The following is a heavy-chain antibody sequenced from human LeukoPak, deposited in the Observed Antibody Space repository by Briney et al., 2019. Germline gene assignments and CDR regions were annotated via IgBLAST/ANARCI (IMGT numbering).Heavy chain of an antibody. Sequence: PSETLSLTCTVSGGPITTYYWSWVRQPPGKGLEWIGYIDHNGSPNYNPSLKSRVTISLDRSNNQFSLKLGSVTAADTAIYYCARDVKVGWYFDLWGRGTLVTVSS. CDR1: GGPITTYY. J-gene: IGHJ2*01. CDR2: IDHNGSP. V-gene: IGHV4-59*01. CDR3: ARDVKVGWYFDL.